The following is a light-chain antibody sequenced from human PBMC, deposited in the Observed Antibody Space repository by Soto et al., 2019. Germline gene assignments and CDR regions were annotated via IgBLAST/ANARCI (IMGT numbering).Light chain of an antibody. Sequence: QSVLTQPPSVSGSPGQRVTISCTGSRSNIGAGYDVHWYQQLPGTAPKLLIYGHSNRPSGVPDRFSGSKSGTSASLAITGLQAEDEADYYCQSYDSSLSGVVFGGGTKLTVL. CDR2: GHS. V-gene: IGLV1-40*01. CDR3: QSYDSSLSGVV. CDR1: RSNIGAGYD. J-gene: IGLJ2*01.